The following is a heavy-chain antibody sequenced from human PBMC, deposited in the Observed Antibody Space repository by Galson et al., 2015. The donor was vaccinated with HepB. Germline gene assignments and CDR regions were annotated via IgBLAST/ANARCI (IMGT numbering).Heavy chain of an antibody. CDR3: ARMHSSGYHDY. J-gene: IGHJ4*02. CDR1: GFTFSDYY. CDR2: ISSSSSYT. Sequence: SLRLSCAASGFTFSDYYKSWIRQAPGKGLEWVSYISSSSSYTNYADSVKGRFTISRDNAKNSLYLQMNSLRAEDTAVYYCARMHSSGYHDYWGQGTLVTVSS. D-gene: IGHD3-22*01. V-gene: IGHV3-11*03.